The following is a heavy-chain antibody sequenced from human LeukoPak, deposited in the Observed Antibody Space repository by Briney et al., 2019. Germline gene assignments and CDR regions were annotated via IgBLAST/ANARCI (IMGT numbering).Heavy chain of an antibody. CDR1: GFTFNRYG. CDR2: IRYDGSNK. D-gene: IGHD6-13*01. Sequence: GGSLRLSCAASGFTFNRYGMHWVRQAPGKGLEWVAFIRYDGSNKYYADSVKGRFTISRDNSKNTLYLQMNSLRAEDTAVYYCAKDPGRGSSWAHYFDYWGQGTLVTVSS. CDR3: AKDPGRGSSWAHYFDY. J-gene: IGHJ4*02. V-gene: IGHV3-30*02.